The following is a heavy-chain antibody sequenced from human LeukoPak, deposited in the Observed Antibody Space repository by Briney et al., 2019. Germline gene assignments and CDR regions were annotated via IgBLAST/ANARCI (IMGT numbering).Heavy chain of an antibody. CDR3: ARDGVFGAFDI. CDR1: LFTLCSYE. J-gene: IGHJ3*02. V-gene: IGHV3-48*03. Sequence: PGGSLRHSRVAPLFTLCSYEMNWVRPALGRGVEWVSYINSSGSTIYYADSVKGRFNISTDNAKNSMYLQMNSLRGEDTAVYYCARDGVFGAFDIWGQGTMVTVSS. D-gene: IGHD3-10*02. CDR2: INSSGSTI.